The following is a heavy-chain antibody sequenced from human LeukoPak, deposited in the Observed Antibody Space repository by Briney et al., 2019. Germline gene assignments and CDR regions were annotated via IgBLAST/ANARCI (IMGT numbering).Heavy chain of an antibody. D-gene: IGHD6-19*01. CDR3: ARGGIQVSGIDEFDY. CDR1: GFTFSSYS. Sequence: PGGSLRLSCAASGFTFSSYSMNWVRQAPGKGLEWVSSISSSSSYIYYADSLKGRFTISRDNAKNSLYLQMNSLRAEDTAVYYCARGGIQVSGIDEFDYWGQGTLVTVSS. V-gene: IGHV3-21*01. CDR2: ISSSSSYI. J-gene: IGHJ4*02.